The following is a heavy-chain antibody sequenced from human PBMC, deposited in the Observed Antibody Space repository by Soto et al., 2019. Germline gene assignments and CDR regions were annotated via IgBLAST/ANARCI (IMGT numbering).Heavy chain of an antibody. CDR2: ISYDGSNK. J-gene: IGHJ3*02. CDR3: AKRSSSSWYNDAFDI. V-gene: IGHV3-30*18. Sequence: QVQLVESGGGVVQPGRSLRLSCAASGFTFSSYGMHWVRQAPGKGLEWVAVISYDGSNKYYADSVKGRVTISRDNSKNPLYLQMNSLRAEDTAVYYCAKRSSSSWYNDAFDICGQGSMVTVSS. CDR1: GFTFSSYG. D-gene: IGHD6-13*01.